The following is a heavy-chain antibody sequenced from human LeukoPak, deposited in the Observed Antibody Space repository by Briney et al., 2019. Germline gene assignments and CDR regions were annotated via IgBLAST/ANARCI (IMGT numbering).Heavy chain of an antibody. V-gene: IGHV3-48*04. Sequence: GGSLRLSCAASGFTFSNYGVSWVRQAPGKGLEWVSYISSSGSTIYYADSVKGRFTISRDNAKNSLYLQMNSLRAEDTAVYYCARDRADFDWYRYYYYMDVWGKGTTVTISS. CDR2: ISSSGSTI. J-gene: IGHJ6*03. CDR1: GFTFSNYG. D-gene: IGHD3-9*01. CDR3: ARDRADFDWYRYYYYMDV.